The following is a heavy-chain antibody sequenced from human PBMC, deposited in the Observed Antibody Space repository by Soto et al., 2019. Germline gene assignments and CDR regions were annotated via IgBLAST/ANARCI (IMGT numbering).Heavy chain of an antibody. V-gene: IGHV4-34*01. CDR2: INHVGIT. Sequence: SETLSLTCAVSGGSFRGFYWTWIRQSPGKGLEWLGDINHVGITNYNPSLKSRVSIPVDTSKSQFSLKLSSVTAADTAVYYCARDLRFEGRDYADYLGYGLDVWGQGTTVTVSS. D-gene: IGHD4-17*01. CDR1: GGSFRGFY. CDR3: ARDLRFEGRDYADYLGYGLDV. J-gene: IGHJ6*02.